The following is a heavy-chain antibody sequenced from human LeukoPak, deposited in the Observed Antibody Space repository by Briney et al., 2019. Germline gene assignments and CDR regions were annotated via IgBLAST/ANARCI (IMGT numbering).Heavy chain of an antibody. D-gene: IGHD2-2*01. CDR1: GFNFDDYN. Sequence: PAESLRLSCVASGFNFDDYNMHWVRQAPGKGLEWVALISWDGDNTYYADSVKGRSTISRDNSKHSLYQQMSSLRAEDTAVYYCARNLGGCTSTSCCSDFDIWGQGNLVTASP. CDR3: ARNLGGCTSTSCCSDFDI. V-gene: IGHV3-43D*04. J-gene: IGHJ4*02. CDR2: ISWDGDNT.